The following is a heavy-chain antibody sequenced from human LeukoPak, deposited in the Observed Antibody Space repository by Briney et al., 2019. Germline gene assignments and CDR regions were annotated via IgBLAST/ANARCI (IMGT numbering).Heavy chain of an antibody. CDR1: GFTFSEYS. CDR3: ARGSSTLTRHLDY. CDR2: ISASGGPGT. Sequence: GGSLRLSCAASGFTFSEYSMAWVRQAPGKGLQFVAIISASGGPGTYNTDSVRGRLTISRDNSKNTLYLQMNSLGAEDTARYYCARGSSTLTRHLDYWGQGTPVTVSS. V-gene: IGHV3-23*01. D-gene: IGHD4-17*01. J-gene: IGHJ4*02.